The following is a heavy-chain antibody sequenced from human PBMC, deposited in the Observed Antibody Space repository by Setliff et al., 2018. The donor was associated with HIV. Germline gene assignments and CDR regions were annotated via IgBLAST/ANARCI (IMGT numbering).Heavy chain of an antibody. Sequence: GGSLRLSCAASGFSFRTYNMNWVRQAPGKGLEWVSSISSDGRYIYYADSVKGRFTISRDDAKSSLYLQMYSLRAEDTAVYYCARDRASSGYYCQFDYWGQGEMVTVSS. CDR1: GFSFRTYN. CDR3: ARDRASSGYYCQFDY. D-gene: IGHD3-22*01. V-gene: IGHV3-21*01. J-gene: IGHJ4*01. CDR2: ISSDGRYI.